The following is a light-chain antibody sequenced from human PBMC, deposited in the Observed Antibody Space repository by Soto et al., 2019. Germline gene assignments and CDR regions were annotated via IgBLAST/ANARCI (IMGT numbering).Light chain of an antibody. J-gene: IGLJ1*01. CDR1: SSDVGGYDY. V-gene: IGLV2-14*03. Sequence: QSVLTQPASVSGSPGQSITISCTGTSSDVGGYDYVSWYQQHPGKAPKLMIYDVSHRPSGVSNRFSGSKSGNTASLTISGLQAEDEGDYYCSSYTSSSTAYIFGTGTKLTVL. CDR2: DVS. CDR3: SSYTSSSTAYI.